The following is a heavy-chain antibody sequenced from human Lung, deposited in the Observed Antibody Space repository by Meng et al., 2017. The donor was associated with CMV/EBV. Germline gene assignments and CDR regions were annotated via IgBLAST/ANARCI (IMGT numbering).Heavy chain of an antibody. J-gene: IGHJ6*02. CDR2: IGTAGDT. V-gene: IGHV3-13*01. CDR1: GFTFSSYD. Sequence: SXAASGFTFSSYDMHWVRQATGKGLEWVSAIGTAGDTYYPGSVKGRFTISRENAKNSLYLQMNSLRAGDTAVYYCARSATVTTLGSRYGMDVWGQGTTVTVSS. D-gene: IGHD4-11*01. CDR3: ARSATVTTLGSRYGMDV.